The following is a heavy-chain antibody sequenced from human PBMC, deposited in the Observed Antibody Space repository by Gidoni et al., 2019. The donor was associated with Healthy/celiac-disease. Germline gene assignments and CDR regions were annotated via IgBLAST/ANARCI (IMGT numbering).Heavy chain of an antibody. D-gene: IGHD6-13*01. CDR3: ARDRIAAAGTKYYYGMDV. V-gene: IGHV3-33*01. CDR1: GFTFSSSG. J-gene: IGHJ6*02. CDR2: IWDEGSNK. Sequence: QVQLVESGGGVVQPGRSLRLPCAASGFTFSSSGMHWVRQAPGKGLEWVAVIWDEGSNKYYADSVKGRFTISRDNSKNTLYLQMNSLIAEDTAVYYCARDRIAAAGTKYYYGMDVWGQGTTVTVSS.